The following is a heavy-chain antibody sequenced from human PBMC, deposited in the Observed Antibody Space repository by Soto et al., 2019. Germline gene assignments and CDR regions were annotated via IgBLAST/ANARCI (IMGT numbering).Heavy chain of an antibody. V-gene: IGHV1-18*01. Sequence: GPSGKVSCKAFGYTFTGYGISWGRQAPGQGLEWMGWISAYNGNTNYAQKLQGRVTMTTDTSTSTAYMELRSLRSDDTAVYYCAREDIQLWPRYFDYWGQGTLVTVSS. J-gene: IGHJ4*02. CDR1: GYTFTGYG. D-gene: IGHD5-18*01. CDR2: ISAYNGNT. CDR3: AREDIQLWPRYFDY.